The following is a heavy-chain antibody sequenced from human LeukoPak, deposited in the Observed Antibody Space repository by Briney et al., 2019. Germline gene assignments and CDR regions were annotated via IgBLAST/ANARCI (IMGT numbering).Heavy chain of an antibody. V-gene: IGHV1-18*01. Sequence: GASVKVSCKASGYTFTSYGISWLRQAPGQGLESMGWISAYNGNTNYAQKLQCRVTMTTDTSTSTAYMELRSLRSDDTAVYYCARGGAGVAMVTSAFDIWGQGTMVTVSS. CDR3: ARGGAGVAMVTSAFDI. CDR1: GYTFTSYG. J-gene: IGHJ3*02. D-gene: IGHD5-18*01. CDR2: ISAYNGNT.